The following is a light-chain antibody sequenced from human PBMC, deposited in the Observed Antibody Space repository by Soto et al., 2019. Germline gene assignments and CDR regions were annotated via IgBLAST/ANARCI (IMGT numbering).Light chain of an antibody. CDR1: QSVRSS. CDR2: DAS. CDR3: QQRSNWPPEVT. Sequence: EIVLTQSPDTLSLSPGERATLSCRARQSVRSSLAWYQQKPGQAPRLLIYDASNRATGIPARFSGSGSGTDFTLTISSLEPEDFAVYYCQQRSNWPPEVTFGPGTEVDIK. J-gene: IGKJ3*01. V-gene: IGKV3-11*01.